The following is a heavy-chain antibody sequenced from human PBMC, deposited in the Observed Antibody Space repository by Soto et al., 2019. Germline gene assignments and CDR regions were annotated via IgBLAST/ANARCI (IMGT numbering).Heavy chain of an antibody. Sequence: SQTLSLTCAISGDSVSSSSVTWNWIRQSPSRGLEWLGRTYYRSKWYNDYAESVKSRVTINPDTSKNQFSLQLNSVTPEDTAVNDCETLVGYSWMDYWGQGTQVTVSS. V-gene: IGHV6-1*01. CDR1: GDSVSSSSVT. J-gene: IGHJ4*01. CDR3: ETLVGYSWMDY. D-gene: IGHD2-8*02. CDR2: TYYRSKWYN.